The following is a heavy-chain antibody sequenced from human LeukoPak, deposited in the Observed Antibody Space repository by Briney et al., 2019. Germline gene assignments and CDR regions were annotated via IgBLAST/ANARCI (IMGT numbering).Heavy chain of an antibody. CDR3: ARGYSDYEGKFDP. CDR2: ISSSGSTI. CDR1: GFTFSSYE. D-gene: IGHD4-11*01. V-gene: IGHV3-48*03. J-gene: IGHJ5*02. Sequence: GGSLRLSCAASGFTFSSYEMNWVRQAPGKGLEWVSYISSSGSTIYYADSVKGRFTISRDNAKNSLYLQMNSLRAEDTAVYYCARGYSDYEGKFDPWGQGTLVTVSS.